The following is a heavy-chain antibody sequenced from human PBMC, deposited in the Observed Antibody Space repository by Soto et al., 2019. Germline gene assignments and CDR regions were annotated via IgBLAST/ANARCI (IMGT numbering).Heavy chain of an antibody. D-gene: IGHD6-19*01. J-gene: IGHJ6*02. CDR2: ISYDGSNK. CDR1: FTFSSYG. CDR3: AKDLGWTNYYYGMDV. Sequence: GGSLRLSWGFTFSSYGMHWVRQAPGKGLEWVAVISYDGSNKYYADSVKGRFTISRDNSKNTLYLQMNSLRAEDTAVYYCAKDLGWTNYYYGMDVWGQATTVTVSS. V-gene: IGHV3-30*18.